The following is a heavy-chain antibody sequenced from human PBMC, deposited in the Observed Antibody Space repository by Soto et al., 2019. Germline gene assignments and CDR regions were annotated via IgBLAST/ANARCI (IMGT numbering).Heavy chain of an antibody. CDR2: ISGNGGGT. J-gene: IGHJ5*02. Sequence: GSLRLSCAASGFTFSSYAMSWVRQAPGKGLEWVSSISGNGGGTYNADSVKGRFTISRDNSKNMLFLQMNSLRAEDTAVYYCAKDFRSVTIATRADTLGMGTVVTVAS. V-gene: IGHV3-23*01. CDR3: AKDFRSVTIATRADT. D-gene: IGHD3-10*01. CDR1: GFTFSSYA.